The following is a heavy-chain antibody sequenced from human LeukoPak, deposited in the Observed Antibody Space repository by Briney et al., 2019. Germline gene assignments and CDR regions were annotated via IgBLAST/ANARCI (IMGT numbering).Heavy chain of an antibody. Sequence: GASLRLSCTASGFTFGDYAMSWFRQAPGKGLEWVGFIRSKAYGGTTEYAASVKGRFTISRDDSKSIAYLQMNSLKTEDAAVYYCTRDGSYYDSSGYYGGNPDYWGQGTLVTVSS. V-gene: IGHV3-49*03. CDR1: GFTFGDYA. J-gene: IGHJ4*02. CDR3: TRDGSYYDSSGYYGGNPDY. D-gene: IGHD3-22*01. CDR2: IRSKAYGGTT.